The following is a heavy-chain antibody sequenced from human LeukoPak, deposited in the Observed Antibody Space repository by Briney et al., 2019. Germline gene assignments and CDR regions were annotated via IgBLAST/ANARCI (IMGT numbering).Heavy chain of an antibody. CDR2: INPSGGST. Sequence: GASVNVSFKASVYTFTIYYMHWVRQAPGQGREWMGIINPSGGSTSYAQKFQGRVPMTTDTSTSTVYMEPSSLRSEDTAVYYCARVPRYYYDSSGYYFDYWGQGTLVTVSS. J-gene: IGHJ4*02. CDR1: VYTFTIYY. V-gene: IGHV1-46*01. CDR3: ARVPRYYYDSSGYYFDY. D-gene: IGHD3-22*01.